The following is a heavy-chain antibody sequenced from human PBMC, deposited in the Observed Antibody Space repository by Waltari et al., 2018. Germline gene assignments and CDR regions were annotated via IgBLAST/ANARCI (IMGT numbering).Heavy chain of an antibody. CDR3: ARVRKGYYYYYGMDV. V-gene: IGHV4-34*01. CDR1: GGSFSGYY. CDR2: INHSGST. Sequence: QVQLQQWGAGLLKPSETLSLHCAVYGGSFSGYYWSWIRQPPGKGLEWIGEINHSGSTNYNPSLKSRVTISVDTSKNQFSLKLSSVTAADTAVYYCARVRKGYYYYYGMDVWGQGTTVTVSS. J-gene: IGHJ6*02.